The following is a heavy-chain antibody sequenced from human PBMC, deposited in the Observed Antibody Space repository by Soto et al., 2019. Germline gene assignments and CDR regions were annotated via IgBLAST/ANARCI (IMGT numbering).Heavy chain of an antibody. V-gene: IGHV4-34*01. CDR1: GVSFSGDY. D-gene: IGHD5-12*01. Sequence: QVQLQQWGAGLLKPSETLSLTCAVYGVSFSGDYWSWIRQPPWKGLEWIGEINHSGSTNYNPSLKSRVTISVDTSKNQFSLKLSSVTAADTAVYYCAGSGYDAGHDYWGQGTLVTVSS. J-gene: IGHJ4*02. CDR2: INHSGST. CDR3: AGSGYDAGHDY.